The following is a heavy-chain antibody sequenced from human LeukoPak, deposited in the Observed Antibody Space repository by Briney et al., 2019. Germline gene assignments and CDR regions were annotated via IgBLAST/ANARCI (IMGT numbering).Heavy chain of an antibody. D-gene: IGHD3-9*01. Sequence: GGSLRLSCAASGFTFRSYAMLWVRQAPGKGLEWVAVISYDGSNKYYADSVKGRFTISRDNSKNTLYLQMNSLRAEDTAVYYCANSVRYFDSPHGAWGQGTLVTVSS. CDR3: ANSVRYFDSPHGA. CDR1: GFTFRSYA. CDR2: ISYDGSNK. V-gene: IGHV3-30*04. J-gene: IGHJ5*02.